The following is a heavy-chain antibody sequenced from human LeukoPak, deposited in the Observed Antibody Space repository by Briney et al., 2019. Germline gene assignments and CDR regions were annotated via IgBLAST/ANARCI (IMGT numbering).Heavy chain of an antibody. V-gene: IGHV1-69*13. Sequence: ASVKVSCKASGGTFSSYAISWVRQAPGQGLEWMGGIIPIFGTANYAQKFQGRVTITADESTSTAYMELSSLRSEDTAVYYCARFGFGVAATGTAYYYGMDVWGQGTTVTVSS. D-gene: IGHD2-15*01. CDR3: ARFGFGVAATGTAYYYGMDV. J-gene: IGHJ6*02. CDR2: IIPIFGTA. CDR1: GGTFSSYA.